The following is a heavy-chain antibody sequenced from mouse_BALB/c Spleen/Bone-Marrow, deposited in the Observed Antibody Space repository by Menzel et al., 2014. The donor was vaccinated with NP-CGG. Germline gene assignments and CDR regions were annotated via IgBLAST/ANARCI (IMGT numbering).Heavy chain of an antibody. D-gene: IGHD1-2*01. CDR3: AEWDYYGYNYAMDY. Sequence: QRVESGPGLVAPSQSLSITCTVSGFSLTNYGVSWVRQPPGKGLEWLGVIWGDGSTNYHSALISRLSISKDTSKSQVFLKLNILQTDDTATYYCAEWDYYGYNYAMDYWGQGTSVTVSS. J-gene: IGHJ4*01. CDR1: GFSLTNYG. CDR2: IWGDGST. V-gene: IGHV2-3*01.